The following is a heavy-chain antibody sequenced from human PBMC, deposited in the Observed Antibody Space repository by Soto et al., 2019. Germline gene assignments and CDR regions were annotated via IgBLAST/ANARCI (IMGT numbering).Heavy chain of an antibody. CDR1: GFTFSTYW. J-gene: IGHJ4*02. CDR2: INYDGSST. V-gene: IGHV3-74*01. CDR3: TRGPRPTSVVTAAY. D-gene: IGHD3-16*01. Sequence: EVQLVESGGGLVQPGGSLRLSCAASGFTFSTYWMHWVRQAPGKGLVWVSRINYDGSSTDYADSVKGSFTISRDNAKNTLYLQMNTLTAEDTAVYYCTRGPRPTSVVTAAYWGQGTLVTVSS.